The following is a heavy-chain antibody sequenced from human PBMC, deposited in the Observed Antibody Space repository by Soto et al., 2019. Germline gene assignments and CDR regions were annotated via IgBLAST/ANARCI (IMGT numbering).Heavy chain of an antibody. CDR3: ARDRDTGSLSHEYFQH. Sequence: QVQLVQSGAEVKKPGSSVKVSCKASGGTFSSYAISWVRQAPGQGLEWMGGIIPIFGTANYAQKFQGRVTITADESTSTAYMELSSLRSEDTAVYYCARDRDTGSLSHEYFQHWGQGTLVTVSS. CDR1: GGTFSSYA. V-gene: IGHV1-69*01. CDR2: IIPIFGTA. D-gene: IGHD5-18*01. J-gene: IGHJ1*01.